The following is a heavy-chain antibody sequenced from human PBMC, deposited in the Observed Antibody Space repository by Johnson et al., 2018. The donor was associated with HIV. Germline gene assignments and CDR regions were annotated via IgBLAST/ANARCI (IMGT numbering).Heavy chain of an antibody. D-gene: IGHD1-26*01. V-gene: IGHV3-7*01. CDR3: AKDTVSGSYYDTFDM. J-gene: IGHJ3*02. Sequence: VQVVESGGGVVQPGRSLRLSCAASGFTFSSYWMTWVRQAPGKGLEWVANIKQDGGEKYYVDSVKGRFTISRDNAKNTLYLQMNSLRAEDTAVYYCAKDTVSGSYYDTFDMWGQGTMVTVSS. CDR1: GFTFSSYW. CDR2: IKQDGGEK.